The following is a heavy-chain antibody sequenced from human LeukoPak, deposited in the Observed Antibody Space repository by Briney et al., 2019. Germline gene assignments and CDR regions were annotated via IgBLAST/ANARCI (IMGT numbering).Heavy chain of an antibody. CDR2: INPNSGGT. Sequence: ASVKVSCKASGYTFTGYYMHWVRQAPGQGLEWMGWINPNSGGTNYAQKFQGWFTMTRDTSISTAYMELSRLRSDDTAVYYCARDRGDWGSDYWGQGTLVTVSS. CDR3: ARDRGDWGSDY. CDR1: GYTFTGYY. J-gene: IGHJ4*02. V-gene: IGHV1-2*04. D-gene: IGHD3/OR15-3a*01.